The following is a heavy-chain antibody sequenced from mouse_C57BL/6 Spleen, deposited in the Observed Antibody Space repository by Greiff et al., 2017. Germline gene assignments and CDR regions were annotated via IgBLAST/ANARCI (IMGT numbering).Heavy chain of an antibody. V-gene: IGHV5-2*01. CDR2: INSNGGST. J-gene: IGHJ3*01. Sequence: EVKLVESGGGLVQPGESLKLSCESNEYEFPSYDMSWVRKTPEKRLELVAAINSNGGSTYYPDTMECRFIISRDNTKKTLYLQMSRLRSEDTALYYCARHAWDEAWFAYWGQGTLVTVSA. D-gene: IGHD4-1*01. CDR3: ARHAWDEAWFAY. CDR1: EYEFPSYD.